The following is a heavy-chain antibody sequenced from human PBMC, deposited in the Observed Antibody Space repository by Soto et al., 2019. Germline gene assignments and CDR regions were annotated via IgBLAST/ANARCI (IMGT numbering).Heavy chain of an antibody. D-gene: IGHD6-6*01. CDR1: GFIFSSFG. V-gene: IGHV3-33*01. J-gene: IGHJ4*01. CDR2: ISSDEKIK. CDR3: ARGLRSVLDY. Sequence: GGSLRLSCVASGFIFSSFGMHWVRQAPGKGLEWVAVISSDEKIKQYADSVRGRFAISRDNSKNTLYLQMTSLRAEDTAIYYCARGLRSVLDYWGHGTLVTVSS.